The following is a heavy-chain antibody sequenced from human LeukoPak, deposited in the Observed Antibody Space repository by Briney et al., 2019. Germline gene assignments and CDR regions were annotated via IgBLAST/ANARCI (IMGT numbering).Heavy chain of an antibody. J-gene: IGHJ4*02. Sequence: GGSLRLSCAASGFTFNRYNMNWVRRAPGKGLEWVSSISTSSSYIYYADSVKGRFTISRDNAKNSLYLEMNSLRAEDTAVYYCAKAVVPAAMKGYFDYWGQGTLVTVSS. CDR2: ISTSSSYI. V-gene: IGHV3-21*01. CDR3: AKAVVPAAMKGYFDY. CDR1: GFTFNRYN. D-gene: IGHD2-2*01.